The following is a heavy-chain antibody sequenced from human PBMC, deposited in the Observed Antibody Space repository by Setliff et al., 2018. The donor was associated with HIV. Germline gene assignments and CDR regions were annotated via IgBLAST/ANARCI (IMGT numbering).Heavy chain of an antibody. CDR3: AKELAASGLGYFDS. J-gene: IGHJ4*02. CDR1: GFTFSNYA. V-gene: IGHV3-23*01. CDR2: IRSTGERT. Sequence: PGGSLRVSCAASGFTFSNYAMSWVRQAPGEGLEWVSAIRSTGERTFYADSVKGRFTISRDNSKNTVYLQMNSLRAEDTAEYYCAKELAASGLGYFDSWGRGILVTVSS. D-gene: IGHD3-22*01.